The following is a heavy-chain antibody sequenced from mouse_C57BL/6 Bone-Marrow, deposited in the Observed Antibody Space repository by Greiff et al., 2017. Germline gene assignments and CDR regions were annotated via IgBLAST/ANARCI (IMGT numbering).Heavy chain of an antibody. Sequence: EVQLQQSGAELVRPGASVKLSCTASGFNIKDYYMHWVKPRPEQGLEWIGRIDPEDGDTEYAPKFQGKATMTADTSSNTAYLQLSSLTSEDTAVYYCTHYYGSSYPYWYFDVWGTGTTVTVSS. CDR3: THYYGSSYPYWYFDV. CDR1: GFNIKDYY. CDR2: IDPEDGDT. J-gene: IGHJ1*03. V-gene: IGHV14-1*01. D-gene: IGHD1-1*01.